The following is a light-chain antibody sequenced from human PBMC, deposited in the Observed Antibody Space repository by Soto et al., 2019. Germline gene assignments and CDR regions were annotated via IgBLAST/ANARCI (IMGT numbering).Light chain of an antibody. Sequence: DIQMTQSPSSLSASVGDRVTITCRASQGIDRWLAWYQQKPGEAPKVLIYAASSLRSGVPSRFSGSGSGTEFTLTISSLQPDDFATYYCQQYNSYSRTFGQGTKVDIK. V-gene: IGKV1D-16*01. CDR2: AAS. CDR3: QQYNSYSRT. J-gene: IGKJ1*01. CDR1: QGIDRW.